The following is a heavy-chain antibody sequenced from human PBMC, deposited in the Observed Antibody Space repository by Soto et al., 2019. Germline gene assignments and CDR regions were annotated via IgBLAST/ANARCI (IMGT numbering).Heavy chain of an antibody. V-gene: IGHV1-69*13. CDR2: IIPIFGTA. Sequence: ASVEVSCKASGGTFSSYAISWVRQAPGQGLEWMGGIIPIFGTANYAQKFQGRVTITADESTSTAYMELSSLRSEDTAVYYCARGQTRYSHQRDYYYYGMDVWGQGTTVTVSS. D-gene: IGHD5-18*01. CDR1: GGTFSSYA. CDR3: ARGQTRYSHQRDYYYYGMDV. J-gene: IGHJ6*02.